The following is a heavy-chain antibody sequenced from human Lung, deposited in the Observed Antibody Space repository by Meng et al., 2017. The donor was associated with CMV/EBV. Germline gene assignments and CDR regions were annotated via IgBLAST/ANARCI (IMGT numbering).Heavy chain of an antibody. Sequence: SETLSPXCPVLGGSISRSNYFWGWIRQPPGKGLEWIGIIYYTGSTYYNPSLESRVTISVDTSKNQFSLRLTSVTAADTALYFCASLWFEYEDPVYYFDYWGQGTLVTVSS. D-gene: IGHD3-10*01. CDR1: GGSISRSNYF. CDR2: IYYTGST. J-gene: IGHJ4*02. CDR3: ASLWFEYEDPVYYFDY. V-gene: IGHV4-39*07.